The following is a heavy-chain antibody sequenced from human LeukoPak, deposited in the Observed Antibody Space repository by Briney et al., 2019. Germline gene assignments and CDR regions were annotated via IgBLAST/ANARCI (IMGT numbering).Heavy chain of an antibody. J-gene: IGHJ6*02. CDR1: GGSFSGYY. CDR3: ARGLGYSSSWYSYYYGMDV. D-gene: IGHD6-13*01. V-gene: IGHV4-34*01. CDR2: INHSGST. Sequence: SETLSLTCAVYGGSFSGYYWSWIRQPPGKGLEWIGEINHSGSTNYNPSLKSRVTISVDTSKNQFSLKLSSVTAADTAVYYCARGLGYSSSWYSYYYGMDVWGQGTTVTVSS.